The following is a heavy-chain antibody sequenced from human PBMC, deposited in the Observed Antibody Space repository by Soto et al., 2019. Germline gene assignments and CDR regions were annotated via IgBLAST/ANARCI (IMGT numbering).Heavy chain of an antibody. Sequence: PSETLSLTCTVSGGSIYRSGYYWGWIRQPPGRGLEWIGNIDYNGVTYSNPSLKSRVTISRDTSKNQFSLKFTSVTAADTARYYCGKVLVGDTGHTDPDSWGPGTLVSVSS. CDR3: GKVLVGDTGHTDPDS. D-gene: IGHD2-15*01. V-gene: IGHV4-39*01. CDR1: GGSIYRSGYY. J-gene: IGHJ4*02. CDR2: IDYNGVT.